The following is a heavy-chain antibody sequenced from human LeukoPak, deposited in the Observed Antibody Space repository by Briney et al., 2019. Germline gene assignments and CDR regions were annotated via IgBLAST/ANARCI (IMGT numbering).Heavy chain of an antibody. J-gene: IGHJ5*02. Sequence: SETLSLTCTVSGGSISSSSYYWGWIRQPPGKGLEWIGSIYYSGSTYYNPSLKGRVTISVDTSKNQFSLKLSSVTAADTAVYYCARRVRYFDWLGAPPHNWFDPWGQGTLVSVSS. CDR1: GGSISSSSYY. V-gene: IGHV4-39*07. CDR2: IYYSGST. D-gene: IGHD3-9*01. CDR3: ARRVRYFDWLGAPPHNWFDP.